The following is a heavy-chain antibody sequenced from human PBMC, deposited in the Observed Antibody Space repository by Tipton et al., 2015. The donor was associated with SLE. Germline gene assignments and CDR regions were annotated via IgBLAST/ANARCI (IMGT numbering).Heavy chain of an antibody. CDR2: INHSGST. Sequence: TLSLTCAVYGGSFSGYYWSWIRQPPGKGLEWIGEINHSGSTNYSPSLKSRVTISVDTSKNQFSLKLSSVTAADTAVYYCARDSSGGYNWFDPWGQGTLVTVSS. D-gene: IGHD3-22*01. CDR1: GGSFSGYY. V-gene: IGHV4-34*01. J-gene: IGHJ5*02. CDR3: ARDSSGGYNWFDP.